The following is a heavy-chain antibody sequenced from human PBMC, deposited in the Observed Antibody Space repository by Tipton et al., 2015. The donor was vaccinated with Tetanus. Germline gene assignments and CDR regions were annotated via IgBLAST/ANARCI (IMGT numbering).Heavy chain of an antibody. J-gene: IGHJ4*02. CDR3: AGVTAQRTELYFDH. D-gene: IGHD6-13*01. CDR1: GVSIRSSSYF. Sequence: GLVKPSETLSLTCGVSGVSIRSSSYFWGWIRQPPGEGLEWIGHIFYTGSSHYNPSLESRVTISVDTSKNQFSLKLNSVTAADTAVYFCAGVTAQRTELYFDHWGQGTLVTVSS. CDR2: IFYTGSS. V-gene: IGHV4-39*07.